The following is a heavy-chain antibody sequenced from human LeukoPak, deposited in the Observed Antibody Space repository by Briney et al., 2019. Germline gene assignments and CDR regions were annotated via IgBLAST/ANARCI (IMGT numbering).Heavy chain of an antibody. D-gene: IGHD3-22*01. J-gene: IGHJ4*02. Sequence: GGSLRLSCAASGFTVSSNYMSWVRQAPGKGLEWVSVIYSGGSTYYADSVKGRFTISRDNSKNTLYLQMNSLRAEDTAVYYCARDYDSSGVDYWGQGTLVTVSS. V-gene: IGHV3-66*01. CDR1: GFTVSSNY. CDR2: IYSGGST. CDR3: ARDYDSSGVDY.